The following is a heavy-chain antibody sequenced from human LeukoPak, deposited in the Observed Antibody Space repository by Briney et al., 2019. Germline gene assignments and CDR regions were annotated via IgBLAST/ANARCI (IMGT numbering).Heavy chain of an antibody. CDR3: AKYATGYSPNFDY. CDR2: IGPSGAVT. CDR1: GFTFETYA. J-gene: IGHJ4*02. D-gene: IGHD2-15*01. Sequence: GGSLRLSCAGSGFTFETYAMTWVPQAPGKGLEGVSVIGPSGAVTHYAESVKGRFTISRDNSKNTLYLQMNSLRVEDTAIYFCAKYATGYSPNFDYWGQGTQVTVSS. V-gene: IGHV3-23*01.